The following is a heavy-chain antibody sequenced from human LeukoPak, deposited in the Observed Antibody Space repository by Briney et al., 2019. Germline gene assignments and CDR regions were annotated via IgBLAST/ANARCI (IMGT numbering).Heavy chain of an antibody. CDR3: ATDLDTAMVPSPI. J-gene: IGHJ4*02. D-gene: IGHD5-18*01. CDR1: GFTFSSYG. Sequence: GGSLRLSCAASGFTFSSYGMHWVRQAPGKGLEWVAVISYDGSNKYYADSVKGRFTISRDNSKNTLYLQMNSLRAEDTAVYYCATDLDTAMVPSPIWGQGTLVTVSS. CDR2: ISYDGSNK. V-gene: IGHV3-30*03.